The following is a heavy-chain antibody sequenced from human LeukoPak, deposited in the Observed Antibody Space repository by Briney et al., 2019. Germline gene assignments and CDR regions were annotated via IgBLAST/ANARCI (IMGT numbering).Heavy chain of an antibody. V-gene: IGHV3-23*01. J-gene: IGHJ4*02. CDR1: GFTFSSYA. Sequence: GGSLRLSCAASGFTFSSYAMSWVRQAPGQGLEWVSTIGGGGESTYYADSVKGRFTISRDNSKNTVYLQMNSLRAEDTAVYYCAKVLSGSQDYWGQGTLVTVSS. CDR3: AKVLSGSQDY. D-gene: IGHD1-26*01. CDR2: IGGGGEST.